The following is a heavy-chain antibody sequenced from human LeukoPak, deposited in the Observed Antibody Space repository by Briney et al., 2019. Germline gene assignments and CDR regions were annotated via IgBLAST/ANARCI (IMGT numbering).Heavy chain of an antibody. J-gene: IGHJ6*03. CDR1: GFTFSSYW. Sequence: GGSLRLSCAASGFTFSSYWMSWVRQAPGKGLEWVANIKQDGSEKYYVDSVKGRFTISRDNAKNSLYLQMNSLRAEDTAVYYCAREAYDDFWSGSWRYYYYMDVWGKGITATVSS. D-gene: IGHD3-3*01. CDR3: AREAYDDFWSGSWRYYYYMDV. CDR2: IKQDGSEK. V-gene: IGHV3-7*01.